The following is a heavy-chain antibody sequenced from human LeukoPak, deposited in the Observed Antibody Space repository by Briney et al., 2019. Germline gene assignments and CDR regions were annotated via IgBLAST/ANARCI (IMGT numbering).Heavy chain of an antibody. J-gene: IGHJ6*04. Sequence: ASVKVSCKVSGYTLTELSMHWVRQAPGQGREGMGGFDPEDGETIYAQKFQGRVTMTEDTSTDTAYMELSSLRSEDTAVYYCATRSSNAYGLTSYGMDVWSKATTVTVSS. V-gene: IGHV1-24*01. CDR1: GYTLTELS. CDR2: FDPEDGET. CDR3: ATRSSNAYGLTSYGMDV. D-gene: IGHD3-10*01.